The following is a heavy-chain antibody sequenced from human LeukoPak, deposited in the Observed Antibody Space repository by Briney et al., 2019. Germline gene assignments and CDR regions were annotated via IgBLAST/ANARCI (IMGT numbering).Heavy chain of an antibody. CDR3: AKGPKLGDGLHRDY. CDR1: GFIFYNYA. Sequence: GGSLRLSCVASGFIFYNYALSWVRQAPGKGLEWVSGISGSADNTYYAYSVKGRFTISRDISKNTVYLQMNNPRVDDTAVYYCAKGPKLGDGLHRDYWGQGTLVTVSS. D-gene: IGHD5-24*01. CDR2: ISGSADNT. J-gene: IGHJ4*02. V-gene: IGHV3-23*01.